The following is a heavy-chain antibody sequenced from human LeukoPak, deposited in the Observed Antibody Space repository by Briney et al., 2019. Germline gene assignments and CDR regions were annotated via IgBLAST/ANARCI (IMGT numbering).Heavy chain of an antibody. CDR2: IYNRGNT. CDR3: ARASVGFQMI. J-gene: IGHJ4*02. CDR1: HESISTYS. D-gene: IGHD3-16*01. Sequence: SETLSLTCSVSHESISTYSWTWIRQPPGKGLEWIGFIYNRGNTDYNPSLKSRVTISVDTSKNQFSLKLSSVTAADTAVYYCARASVGFQMIWGQGTLVTVSS. V-gene: IGHV4-59*01.